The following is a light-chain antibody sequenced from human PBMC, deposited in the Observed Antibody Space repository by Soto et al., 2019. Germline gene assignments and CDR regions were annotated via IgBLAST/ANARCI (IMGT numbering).Light chain of an antibody. CDR2: AAS. CDR3: QQSYSTPPLT. V-gene: IGKV1-39*01. CDR1: QSISSY. J-gene: IGKJ4*01. Sequence: DIPMTQSPSSLSASVGDRVTITCRASQSISSYLNLYQQKPGKDPKLLIYAASSLQSGVPSRFSGSGSGTYFTLTISSLQPEDFAKYYCQQSYSTPPLTFGGGTTVEIK.